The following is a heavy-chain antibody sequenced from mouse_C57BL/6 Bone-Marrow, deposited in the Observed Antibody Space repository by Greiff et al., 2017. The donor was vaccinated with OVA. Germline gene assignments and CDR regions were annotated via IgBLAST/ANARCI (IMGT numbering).Heavy chain of an antibody. D-gene: IGHD1-1*01. CDR3: ARDKSSPFAY. V-gene: IGHV5-4*01. CDR2: ISDGGSYT. Sequence: EVKLVESGGGLVKPGGSLKLSCAASGFTFSSYAMSWVRQTPEKRLEWVATISDGGSYTYYPDNVKGRFTISRDNAKNNLYLQMSHLKSEDTAMYYCARDKSSPFAYWGQGTLVTVSA. CDR1: GFTFSSYA. J-gene: IGHJ3*01.